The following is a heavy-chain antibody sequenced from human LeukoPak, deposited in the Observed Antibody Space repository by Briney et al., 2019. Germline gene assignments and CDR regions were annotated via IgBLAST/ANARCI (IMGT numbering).Heavy chain of an antibody. J-gene: IGHJ4*02. CDR2: ISSSSSYI. CDR1: GFTFSSYS. D-gene: IGHD5-18*01. CDR3: ARADWDTAMIDY. V-gene: IGHV3-21*01. Sequence: GGSLRLSCAASGFTFSSYSMNWVRQAPGKGLEWVSSISSSSSYIYYADSVKGRFTISRDNAKNSLYLQMNSQRAEDTAVYYCARADWDTAMIDYWGQGTLVTVSS.